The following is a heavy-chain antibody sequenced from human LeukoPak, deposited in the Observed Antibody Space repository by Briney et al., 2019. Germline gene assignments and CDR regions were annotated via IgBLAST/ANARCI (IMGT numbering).Heavy chain of an antibody. CDR3: ARDGPAQMVEFDN. D-gene: IGHD3-10*01. Sequence: GASVKVSCTASGYTFSGSGWYLYWLRQAPGQGLECLGWIYPNNGATSYAQKFQGRVAMTRDTSVSTAYMELSRLRPDDTAVYFCARDGPAQMVEFDNWGQGTLVTVSS. CDR1: GYTFSGSGWY. CDR2: IYPNNGAT. J-gene: IGHJ4*02. V-gene: IGHV1-2*02.